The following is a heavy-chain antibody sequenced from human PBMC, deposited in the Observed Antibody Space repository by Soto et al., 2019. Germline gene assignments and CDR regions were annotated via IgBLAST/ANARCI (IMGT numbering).Heavy chain of an antibody. Sequence: GGSLRLSCAASGFTFSDYYMSWIRQAPGKGLEWVSYISSSGSTIYYADSVKGRFTISRDNAKNSLYLQMNSLRAEDTAVYYWARYVFWSGYFGGDVLDHPTVFDTGAQGTMFPVSS. V-gene: IGHV3-11*01. CDR3: ARYVFWSGYFGGDVLDHPTVFDT. CDR1: GFTFSDYY. D-gene: IGHD3-3*01. J-gene: IGHJ3*02. CDR2: ISSSGSTI.